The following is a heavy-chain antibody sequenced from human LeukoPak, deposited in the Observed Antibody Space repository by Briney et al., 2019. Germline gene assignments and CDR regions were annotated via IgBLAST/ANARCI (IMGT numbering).Heavy chain of an antibody. CDR3: ATRYYDSSGYRLFDY. V-gene: IGHV1-24*01. Sequence: ASVKVSCKVSGYTLTELSMHWVRQAPGKGLEWMGGFDPEDGETIYAQKFQGRVTMTEDTSTDTAYLELSSLRSEDTAVYYCATRYYDSSGYRLFDYWGQGTLVTVSS. J-gene: IGHJ4*02. CDR2: FDPEDGET. CDR1: GYTLTELS. D-gene: IGHD3-22*01.